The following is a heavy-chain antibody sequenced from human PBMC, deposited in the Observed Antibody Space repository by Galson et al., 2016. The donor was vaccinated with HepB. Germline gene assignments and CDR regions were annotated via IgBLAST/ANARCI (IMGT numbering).Heavy chain of an antibody. V-gene: IGHV4-59*08. CDR1: GGSINNYY. Sequence: SETLSLTCTVSGGSINNYYYSWIRQAPGRGLEWIGNISYSGSTNYSPSLKSRVTISLDTSKNQLSLTLSSVTAADTAVYYCARGGTWADVWGKGTTVIVSS. J-gene: IGHJ6*04. CDR3: ARGGTWADV. CDR2: ISYSGST. D-gene: IGHD3-16*01.